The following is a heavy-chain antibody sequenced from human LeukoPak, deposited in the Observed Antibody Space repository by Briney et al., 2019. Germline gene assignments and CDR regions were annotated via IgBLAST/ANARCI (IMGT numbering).Heavy chain of an antibody. Sequence: PSEXLSLTCAVYGGSFSGYYWSWIRQPPGKGLEGIGEINHSGSTNYNPSLTSRGTISVDTSKNQFSLKLSSVTAADTAVYYCARVGCSGGSCYRYFDLWGRGTLVTVSS. V-gene: IGHV4-34*01. J-gene: IGHJ2*01. D-gene: IGHD2-15*01. CDR1: GGSFSGYY. CDR3: ARVGCSGGSCYRYFDL. CDR2: INHSGST.